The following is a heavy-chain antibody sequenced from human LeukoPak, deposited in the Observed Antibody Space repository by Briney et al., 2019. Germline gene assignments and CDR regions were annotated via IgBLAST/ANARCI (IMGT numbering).Heavy chain of an antibody. CDR3: ARVWTEYNWFDP. CDR1: GYTFTNYY. Sequence: ASVKVSCKASGYTFTNYYMHWVRQAPGQGLEWMGIINPSGGSTRYAQKFQGRVTMTRDTSTTTVYMELSSLRSEDTAVYYCARVWTEYNWFDPWGQGTLVTVSS. V-gene: IGHV1-46*01. D-gene: IGHD1-1*01. J-gene: IGHJ5*02. CDR2: INPSGGST.